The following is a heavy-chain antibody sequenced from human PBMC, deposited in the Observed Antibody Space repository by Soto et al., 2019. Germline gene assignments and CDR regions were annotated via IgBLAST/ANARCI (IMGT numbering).Heavy chain of an antibody. J-gene: IGHJ4*02. CDR3: ARDRLRGYDSSGFYS. Sequence: ASVKVSCKASGYSFSFYGINWVRQAPGQGLEWMGWINPSDGNRIFAQKFEDRVTMTTATSTNTVFLELRSLNSDDTAIYYCARDRLRGYDSSGFYSWGQGTMVTVSS. CDR2: INPSDGNR. V-gene: IGHV1-18*01. D-gene: IGHD3-22*01. CDR1: GYSFSFYG.